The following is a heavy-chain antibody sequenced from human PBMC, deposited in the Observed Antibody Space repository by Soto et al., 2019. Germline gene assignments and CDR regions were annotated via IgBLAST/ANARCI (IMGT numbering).Heavy chain of an antibody. V-gene: IGHV4-31*03. Sequence: LXLTFTFPGGSISSGGYYWSWIRQHPGNGLEWIGYIYYSGSTYYNPSLKSRVTISVDTSKNQFSLKLSSVTAADTAVYYCARFNPHPYDFWSGYSRYFDYWGQGTLVTVYS. J-gene: IGHJ4*02. CDR3: ARFNPHPYDFWSGYSRYFDY. D-gene: IGHD3-3*01. CDR2: IYYSGST. CDR1: GGSISSGGYY.